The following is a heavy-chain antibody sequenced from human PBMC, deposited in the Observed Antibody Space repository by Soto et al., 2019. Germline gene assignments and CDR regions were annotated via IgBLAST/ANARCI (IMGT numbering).Heavy chain of an antibody. CDR3: ARDSSGELYYFDY. J-gene: IGHJ4*02. D-gene: IGHD6-19*01. CDR2: IIPTLGIA. Sequence: SVKVSCKASGGTFSSYTISWVRQAPGQGLEWMGRIIPTLGIANYAQKFQGRVTITADKSTSTAYMELSSLRSEDTAVYYCARDSSGELYYFDYWGQGTLVTVSS. V-gene: IGHV1-69*04. CDR1: GGTFSSYT.